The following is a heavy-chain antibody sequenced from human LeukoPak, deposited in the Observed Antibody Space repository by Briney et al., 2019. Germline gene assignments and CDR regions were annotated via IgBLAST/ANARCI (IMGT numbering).Heavy chain of an antibody. CDR2: IKRDGSEK. D-gene: IGHD4-17*01. CDR1: EFTFSNFW. J-gene: IGHJ2*01. CDR3: ARGGNHGDYWYFDL. V-gene: IGHV3-7*01. Sequence: PGGSLRLSCSASEFTFSNFWMSWVRQAPGKGPEWVANIKRDGSEKYYVDSVKGRFTISRDNAETSLHLQMNSLRAEDTAVYYCARGGNHGDYWYFDLWGRGTLVIVSS.